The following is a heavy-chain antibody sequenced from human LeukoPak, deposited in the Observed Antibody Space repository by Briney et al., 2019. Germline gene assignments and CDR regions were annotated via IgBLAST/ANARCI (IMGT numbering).Heavy chain of an antibody. CDR1: GGTFSSYA. CDR2: IIPIFGTA. V-gene: IGHV1-69*01. J-gene: IGHJ5*02. CDR3: ALTEYSSSFHWFDP. D-gene: IGHD6-6*01. Sequence: SVKVSCKASGGTFSSYAISWVRQAPGQGLEWMGGIIPIFGTANYAQKFQGRVTITADESTSTAYMELSSLRSEDTAVYYCALTEYSSSFHWFDPWGQGTLVTASS.